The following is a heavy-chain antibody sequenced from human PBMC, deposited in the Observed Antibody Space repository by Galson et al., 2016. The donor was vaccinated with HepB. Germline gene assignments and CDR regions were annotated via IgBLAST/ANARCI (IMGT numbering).Heavy chain of an antibody. Sequence: SETLSLTCTVSGGSVSSGSYFWSWIRQPPGKGLEWIGFIYYSGSTNYSPSLKSRVTMTIDMSKNQFSLRLSSVTAADTAVYYCAGTHCSSSGCPQCNYWGQGALVTVSS. J-gene: IGHJ4*02. V-gene: IGHV4-61*01. CDR3: AGTHCSSSGCPQCNY. CDR1: GGSVSSGSYF. D-gene: IGHD2-2*01. CDR2: IYYSGST.